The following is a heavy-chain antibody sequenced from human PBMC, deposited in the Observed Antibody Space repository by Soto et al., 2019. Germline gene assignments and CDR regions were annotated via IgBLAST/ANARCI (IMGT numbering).Heavy chain of an antibody. J-gene: IGHJ4*02. CDR2: INHSGST. CDR3: ARVVGSSGDYFDY. V-gene: IGHV4-34*01. D-gene: IGHD3-10*01. Sequence: SETLSLTCAVYGGSFSGHYWSWIRQPPGKGLEWIGEINHSGSTNYNPSLKSRVTISVDTSKNQFSLKLSSVTAADTAVYYCARVVGSSGDYFDYWGQGTLVTVSS. CDR1: GGSFSGHY.